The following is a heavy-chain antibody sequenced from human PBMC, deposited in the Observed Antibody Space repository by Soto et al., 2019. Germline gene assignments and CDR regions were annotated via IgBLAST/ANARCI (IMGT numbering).Heavy chain of an antibody. D-gene: IGHD1-26*01. CDR2: IRSKANSYAT. V-gene: IGHV3-73*02. Sequence: EVQLVESGGGLVKPGGSLKLSCAASGYTFSASAMHWVRQASGKGLGWVGRIRSKANSYATVYAASVKGRFTISRDDSKNTAYLQMNSLKTEDTAVYYCARLWSEREPNFDYWGQGTLVSVSS. CDR3: ARLWSEREPNFDY. CDR1: GYTFSASA. J-gene: IGHJ4*02.